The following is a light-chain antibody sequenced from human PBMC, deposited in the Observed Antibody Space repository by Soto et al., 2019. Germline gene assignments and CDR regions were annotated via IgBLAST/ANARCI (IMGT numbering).Light chain of an antibody. CDR3: QQYNNWPFT. CDR1: QSVSSN. CDR2: GAS. Sequence: EIVMTQSPATLSVSPGERATLSCRASQSVSSNLAWYQQKPGQAPRLLIYGASTRATGIPAGFSGSGSGTEFTLTISSLQSGDFAGYYCQQYNNWPFTFGPGTKVDIK. V-gene: IGKV3-15*01. J-gene: IGKJ3*01.